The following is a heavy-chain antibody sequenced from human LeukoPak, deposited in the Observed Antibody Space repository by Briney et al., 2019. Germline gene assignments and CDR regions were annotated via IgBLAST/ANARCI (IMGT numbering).Heavy chain of an antibody. CDR1: GFTFSSYA. J-gene: IGHJ4*02. D-gene: IGHD1-26*01. CDR3: ARGVGAHDY. CDR2: ISYDGSNK. Sequence: GGSLRLSCAASGFTFSSYAMHWVRQAPGKGLEWVAVISYDGSNKYYADSVKGRFTISRDNAKNSLDLQMNSLRDEDTAVYYCARGVGAHDYWGRGTLVTVSS. V-gene: IGHV3-30-3*01.